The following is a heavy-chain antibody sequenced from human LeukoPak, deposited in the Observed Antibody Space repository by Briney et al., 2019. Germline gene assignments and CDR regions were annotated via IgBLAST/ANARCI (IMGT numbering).Heavy chain of an antibody. CDR1: GGSISSYY. Sequence: SETLSLTCTVSGGSISSYYWSWIRQPAGKGLEWIGRIYTSGRTKYNPSLKSGVTMSVDTSKNHFSLKLSSVTAADTAVYYCARVYQTIDCSGGSCYSRDDAFDIWGQATMVTVSS. J-gene: IGHJ3*02. CDR2: IYTSGRT. CDR3: ARVYQTIDCSGGSCYSRDDAFDI. D-gene: IGHD2-15*01. V-gene: IGHV4-4*07.